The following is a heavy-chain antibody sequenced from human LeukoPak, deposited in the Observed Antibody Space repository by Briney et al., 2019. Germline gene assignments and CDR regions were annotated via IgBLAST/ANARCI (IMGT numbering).Heavy chain of an antibody. CDR3: ARDLVGATPTGCY. D-gene: IGHD1-26*01. CDR2: INPNSGGT. V-gene: IGHV1-2*02. CDR1: GYSFTGYY. J-gene: IGHJ4*02. Sequence: GASVKVSCKASGYSFTGYYMHWVRQAPGQGLEWMGWINPNSGGTNYAQKFQGRVTMTRDTSISTAYMELSRLRSDDTAVYYCARDLVGATPTGCYWGQGTLVTISS.